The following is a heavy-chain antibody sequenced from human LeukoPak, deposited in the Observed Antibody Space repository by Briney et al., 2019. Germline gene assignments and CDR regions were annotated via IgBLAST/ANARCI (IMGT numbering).Heavy chain of an antibody. CDR3: AGGGYDFWSGYPSRYFDY. V-gene: IGHV1-69*13. J-gene: IGHJ4*02. Sequence: ASVKVSCKXSGGTFSSYAISWVRQAPRQGLEWMGRIIPIFGTANYAQKFQGRVTITADESTSTAYMELSSLRSEDTAVYYCAGGGYDFWSGYPSRYFDYWGQGTLVTVSS. CDR2: IIPIFGTA. D-gene: IGHD3-3*01. CDR1: GGTFSSYA.